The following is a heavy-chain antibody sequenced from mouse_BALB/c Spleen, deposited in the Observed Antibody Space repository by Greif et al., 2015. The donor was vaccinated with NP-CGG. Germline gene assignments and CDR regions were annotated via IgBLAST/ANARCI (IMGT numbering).Heavy chain of an antibody. CDR3: SGQEVYCGSYYYAMDE. CDR2: FYPGSGSI. J-gene: IGHJ4*01. CDR1: GYTFTEYI. Sequence: QVQLQQSGAGLVKPGASVKLSCKASGYTFTEYIIHWVKQRSGQGLEWIGWFYPGSGSIKYNEKFKDKATLTADKSSSIGAMERCRSSEQVSVVCVGSGQEVYCGSYYYAMDEWGEGTSVPVS. D-gene: IGHD1-1*02. V-gene: IGHV1-62-2*01.